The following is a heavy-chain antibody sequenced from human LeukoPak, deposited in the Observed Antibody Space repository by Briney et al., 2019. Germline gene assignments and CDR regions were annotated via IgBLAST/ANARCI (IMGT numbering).Heavy chain of an antibody. Sequence: GGSLRLSCAASGFTFSSYSMNWVRQAPGKGLEWVSSISSSSSYIYYADSVKGRFTISRDNAKNSLYLQMNSLRDEDTAVYYCARAATFAWGAFDIWGQGTMVTVSS. J-gene: IGHJ3*02. D-gene: IGHD3-16*01. CDR1: GFTFSSYS. V-gene: IGHV3-21*01. CDR3: ARAATFAWGAFDI. CDR2: ISSSSSYI.